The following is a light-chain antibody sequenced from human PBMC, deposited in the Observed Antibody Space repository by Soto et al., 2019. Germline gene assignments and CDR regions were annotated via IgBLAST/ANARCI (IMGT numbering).Light chain of an antibody. CDR2: DAS. CDR1: QSVSSY. V-gene: IGKV3-11*01. Sequence: EIVLTQSPATLSLSPGERATLSCRASQSVSSYLAWYQQKPGQAPRLLIYDASNRATGIPARFSGSGSGTDFTLTISSLEPEDFAIYYCQQREDWPRTFGGGTRVEFK. J-gene: IGKJ4*01. CDR3: QQREDWPRT.